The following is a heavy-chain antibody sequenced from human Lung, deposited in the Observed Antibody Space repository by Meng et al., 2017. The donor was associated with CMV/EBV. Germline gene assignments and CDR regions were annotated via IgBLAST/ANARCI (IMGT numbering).Heavy chain of an antibody. D-gene: IGHD6-6*01. CDR1: GYTFTSYD. V-gene: IGHV1-8*01. CDR2: MNPNSGNT. CDR3: ARRRGGSSWGDFDD. Sequence: ASXXVSXKASGYTFTSYDINWVRQATGQGLEWMGWMNPNSGNTGYAQNFQGRVTMTRNTSISTVYMELSGLRSEDTAVYYCARRRGGSSWGDFDDWGQGTLVTVSS. J-gene: IGHJ4*02.